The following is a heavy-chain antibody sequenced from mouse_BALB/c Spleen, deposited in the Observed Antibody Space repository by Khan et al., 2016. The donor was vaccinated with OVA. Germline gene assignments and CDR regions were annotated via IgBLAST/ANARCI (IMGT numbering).Heavy chain of an antibody. Sequence: QVQLQQSGAELMKPGASVKISCKTTGYTFTSYWIEWIKQRPGHGLEWIGDLYPGSGSTNNNEKFRGKATFTADTASNTVYMQITSLPSEDSAAYDWTIRGYGGFAYWGPSTLVTVAA. CDR1: GYTFTSYW. CDR2: LYPGSGST. CDR3: TIRGYGGFAY. D-gene: IGHD2-2*01. J-gene: IGHJ3*01. V-gene: IGHV1-9*01.